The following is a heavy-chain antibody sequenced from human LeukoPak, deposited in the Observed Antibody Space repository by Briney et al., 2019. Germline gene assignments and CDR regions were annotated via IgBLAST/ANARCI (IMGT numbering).Heavy chain of an antibody. D-gene: IGHD1-26*01. CDR2: ISWNSGSI. Sequence: PGGSLRLSCAASGFTFSSYAMSWVRQAPGKGLEWVSGISWNSGSIGYADSVKGRFTISRDNAKNSLYLQMNSLRAEDTALYYCAKAGRGQPLPDYWGQGTLVTVSS. V-gene: IGHV3-9*01. CDR3: AKAGRGQPLPDY. CDR1: GFTFSSYA. J-gene: IGHJ4*02.